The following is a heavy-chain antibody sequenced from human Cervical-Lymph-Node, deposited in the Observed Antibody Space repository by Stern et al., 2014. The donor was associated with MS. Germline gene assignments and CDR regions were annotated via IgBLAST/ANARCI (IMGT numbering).Heavy chain of an antibody. Sequence: QLQLQESGPGLVKPSETLSLTCTVSGGSISSYYWSWIRQPPGKGLEWIGYIYYSGSTNYNPSLKSRVTISVDTSKNQFSLKLSSVTAADTAVYYCAREALAAGGLDYWGQETLVTVSS. CDR1: GGSISSYY. J-gene: IGHJ4*02. CDR2: IYYSGST. CDR3: AREALAAGGLDY. D-gene: IGHD6-13*01. V-gene: IGHV4-59*01.